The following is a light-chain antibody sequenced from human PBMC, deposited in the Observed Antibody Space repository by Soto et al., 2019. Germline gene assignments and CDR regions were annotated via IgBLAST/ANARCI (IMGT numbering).Light chain of an antibody. J-gene: IGKJ2*01. V-gene: IGKV4-1*01. CDR3: QQYYSVPYT. CDR2: WAS. CDR1: QSIVYSSTDKNY. Sequence: DIVLTQSPDSLAVSLGERATINCKSSQSIVYSSTDKNYLAWYQQKPGQPPKLLIYWASTRESGVPDRFSGSGSGTDFTLTITGLQAEDVALYYCQQYYSVPYTFGQGTKLEFK.